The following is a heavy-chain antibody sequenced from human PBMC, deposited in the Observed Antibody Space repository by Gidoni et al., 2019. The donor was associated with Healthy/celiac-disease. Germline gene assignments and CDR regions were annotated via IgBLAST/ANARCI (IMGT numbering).Heavy chain of an antibody. Sequence: EVPLVESVGGLIQPGGSLLLSCAASGFTVSSNYMSWVRQAQGKGLEWVSVIYSGGSTYYADSVKGRFTISRDNSKNTLYLQMNSLRAEDTAVYYCARERDSSSFDYWGQGTLVTVSS. CDR3: ARERDSSSFDY. D-gene: IGHD6-6*01. V-gene: IGHV3-53*01. J-gene: IGHJ4*02. CDR1: GFTVSSNY. CDR2: IYSGGST.